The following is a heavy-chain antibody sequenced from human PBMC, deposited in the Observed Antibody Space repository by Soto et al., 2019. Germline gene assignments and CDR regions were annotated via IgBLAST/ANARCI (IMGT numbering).Heavy chain of an antibody. Sequence: GGSLILSCAASGFPFSTYAMNWVLQAPGKGLEWVSAISGGGGSTYYADSVKGRVTISRDNSKNTLYLQMNSLRAEDTAVYYGANVSLGAPTFTEYYHFGLDVWGRRCTVTVA. D-gene: IGHD7-27*01. CDR1: GFPFSTYA. J-gene: IGHJ6*02. CDR3: ANVSLGAPTFTEYYHFGLDV. CDR2: ISGGGGST. V-gene: IGHV3-23*01.